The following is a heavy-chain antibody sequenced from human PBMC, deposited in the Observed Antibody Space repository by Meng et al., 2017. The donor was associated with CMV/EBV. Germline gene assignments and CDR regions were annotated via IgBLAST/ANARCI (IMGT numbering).Heavy chain of an antibody. J-gene: IGHJ4*02. V-gene: IGHV4-39*07. Sequence: LHSRQPCQVLLRPQSTLSPTCTLPGGPISSSSYYWGWCRQPPGKVLEWIGSSYYSWSTYYNPSLKSRVTISVDTSKNQFSLKLSSVTAADTAVYYCASLAGDYWGQGTLVTVSS. CDR1: GGPISSSSYY. CDR3: ASLAGDY. CDR2: SYYSWST. D-gene: IGHD3-10*01.